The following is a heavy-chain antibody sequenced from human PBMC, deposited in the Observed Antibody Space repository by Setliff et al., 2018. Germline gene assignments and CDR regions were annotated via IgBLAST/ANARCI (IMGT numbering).Heavy chain of an antibody. J-gene: IGHJ4*02. CDR2: ISPYNEKT. CDR3: VRGPGPSVVVAMPFDR. D-gene: IGHD5-12*01. Sequence: ASVKVSCKTFGDNFIIFGISWVRQAPGQGLEGMGWISPYNEKTNYAEKFQGRVTMTTETSTTTVYMEVASLRSDDTAVYYCVRGPGPSVVVAMPFDRWGQGTLVTVSS. V-gene: IGHV1-18*01. CDR1: GDNFIIFG.